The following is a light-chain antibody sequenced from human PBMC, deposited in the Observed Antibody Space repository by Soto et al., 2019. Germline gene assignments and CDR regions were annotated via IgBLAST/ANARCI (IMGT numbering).Light chain of an antibody. CDR2: GAS. Sequence: DIVFTQSPGTLSLSPGERATLSCRASQSVPSKYLAWYQQNPGQAPRLLIYGASNRATGIPDKFSGSGSGTDFTLTISRLEPEDFAVYYCQQYGTSPRTFGQGTMVDVK. CDR3: QQYGTSPRT. CDR1: QSVPSKY. J-gene: IGKJ1*01. V-gene: IGKV3-20*01.